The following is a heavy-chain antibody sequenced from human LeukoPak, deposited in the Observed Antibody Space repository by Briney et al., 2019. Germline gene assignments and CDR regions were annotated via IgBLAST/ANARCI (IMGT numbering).Heavy chain of an antibody. CDR1: GGSISGYY. CDR3: ARARSDLFDY. V-gene: IGHV4-59*01. Sequence: PSETLSLTCTVSGGSISGYYWSWMRQPPGKGLEWIGYIYYSGSTNYNPSLKSRVTISVDTYKNQFFLKLSSVTAADTAVYYCARARSDLFDYWGQGTLVTVSS. J-gene: IGHJ4*02. CDR2: IYYSGST. D-gene: IGHD3/OR15-3a*01.